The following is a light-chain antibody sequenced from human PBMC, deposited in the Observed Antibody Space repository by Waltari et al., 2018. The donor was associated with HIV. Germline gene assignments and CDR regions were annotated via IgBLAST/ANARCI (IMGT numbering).Light chain of an antibody. CDR3: QQSYTIPET. Sequence: DIQMTQSPSSLSASVGDRVTIPCRASQSISSYLNWYQQKPGKAPKLLIYAASSLQSGVPSRFSGSGSGTDFTLTISSLQPEDFGTYYCQQSYTIPETFGGGTNVEIK. CDR2: AAS. CDR1: QSISSY. J-gene: IGKJ4*01. V-gene: IGKV1-39*01.